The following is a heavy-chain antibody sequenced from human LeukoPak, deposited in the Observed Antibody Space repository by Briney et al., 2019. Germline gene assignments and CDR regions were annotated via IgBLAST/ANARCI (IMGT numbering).Heavy chain of an antibody. D-gene: IGHD2-15*01. CDR2: IYPGDSDT. CDR1: GYSFTSYW. V-gene: IGHV5-51*01. Sequence: GESLKISCKGSGYSFTSYWIGWVRQMPGKGLEWMGIIYPGDSDTRYSPSFQGQVTISADKSISTAYLQWSSLKASDTAMYYCASSRYCSGGSCYRSDYWGQGTLVTVSS. J-gene: IGHJ4*02. CDR3: ASSRYCSGGSCYRSDY.